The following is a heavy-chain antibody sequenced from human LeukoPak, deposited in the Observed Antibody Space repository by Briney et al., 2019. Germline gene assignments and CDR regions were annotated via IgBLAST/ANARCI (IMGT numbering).Heavy chain of an antibody. CDR3: AGGPRSY. V-gene: IGHV3-23*01. J-gene: IGHJ4*02. CDR2: ISGSGGST. CDR1: GFTFSSYA. Sequence: GSLRLPCSASGFTFSSYAMSWVRQAPGEGLEWVSSISGSGGSTYYADSVKGRFTISRDNSKNTLYLQMNSLRAEDTAVYYCAGGPRSYWGQGTLVTVSS.